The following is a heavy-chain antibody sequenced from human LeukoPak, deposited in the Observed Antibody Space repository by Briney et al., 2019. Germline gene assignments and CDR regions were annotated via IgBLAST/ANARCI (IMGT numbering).Heavy chain of an antibody. J-gene: IGHJ3*02. D-gene: IGHD5-24*01. Sequence: GGSLRLSCAASGFTFSSYTMNWVRQAPGKGLEWVSSITSSSSYIYYADSVKGRFTISRHNAKNSLYLQMNSLRAEDTAVYYCARGRDGYNLVDAFDIWGQGILVIVSS. CDR1: GFTFSSYT. CDR2: ITSSSSYI. V-gene: IGHV3-21*01. CDR3: ARGRDGYNLVDAFDI.